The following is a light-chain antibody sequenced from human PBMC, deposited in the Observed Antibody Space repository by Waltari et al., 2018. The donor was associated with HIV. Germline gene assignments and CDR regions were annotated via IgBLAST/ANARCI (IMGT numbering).Light chain of an antibody. CDR2: TNN. Sequence: QSVLTQPPSASGTPGQRVTISCSGSSSHLGSNYVYWYQQLPGTAPKLLIYTNNQRPSGVPDRFSGSKSGTSASLAISGLRSEDEADYYCAAWDDSLWVFGGGTKLTVL. J-gene: IGLJ3*02. CDR1: SSHLGSNY. V-gene: IGLV1-47*01. CDR3: AAWDDSLWV.